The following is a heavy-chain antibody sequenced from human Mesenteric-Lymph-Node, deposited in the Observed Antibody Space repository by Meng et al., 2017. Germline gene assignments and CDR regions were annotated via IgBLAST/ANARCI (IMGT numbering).Heavy chain of an antibody. CDR3: AKDHQSYGYPTLDY. V-gene: IGHV3-11*01. CDR2: ISSSGSTI. D-gene: IGHD5-18*01. CDR1: GFTFSDYY. J-gene: IGHJ4*02. Sequence: GESLKISCAASGFTFSDYYMSWIRQAPGKGLEWVSYISSSGSTIYYEDSVKGRFTISRDNSKNTLYLQMNSLRAEDTAVYYCAKDHQSYGYPTLDYWGQGTLVTVSS.